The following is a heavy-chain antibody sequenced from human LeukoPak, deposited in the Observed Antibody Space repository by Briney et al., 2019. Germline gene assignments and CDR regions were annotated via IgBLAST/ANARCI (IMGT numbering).Heavy chain of an antibody. CDR2: ISSSGSTI. CDR1: GFTFSDYY. D-gene: IGHD3-22*01. Sequence: GGSLRLSCAASGFTFSDYYMSWIRQAPGKGLEWVSYISSSGSTIYYADSVKGRFTISRDNAKNSLYLQMNSLRAEDTAVYYCARDSNDYDSSGYYYAAFDIWGQGTMVTVSS. CDR3: ARDSNDYDSSGYYYAAFDI. V-gene: IGHV3-11*01. J-gene: IGHJ3*02.